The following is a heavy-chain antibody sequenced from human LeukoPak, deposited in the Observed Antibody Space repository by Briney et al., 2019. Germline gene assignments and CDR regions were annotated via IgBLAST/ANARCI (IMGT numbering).Heavy chain of an antibody. Sequence: SETLSLTCTVSGGSISTSNYYWGWIRQPPGKGLEWIGNIFYSGSTYYSPSLRSRVTISLDTSRNQFSLKLSSVTAADTAVYYCARAKEMATTDAFDIWDQGTMVTVSS. CDR3: ARAKEMATTDAFDI. V-gene: IGHV4-39*07. D-gene: IGHD5-24*01. J-gene: IGHJ3*02. CDR2: IFYSGST. CDR1: GGSISTSNYY.